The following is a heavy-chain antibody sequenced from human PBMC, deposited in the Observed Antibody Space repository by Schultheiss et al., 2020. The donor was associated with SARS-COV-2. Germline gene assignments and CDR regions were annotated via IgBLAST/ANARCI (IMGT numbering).Heavy chain of an antibody. CDR3: ASPPHSDYDYYYYYGMDV. V-gene: IGHV1-2*04. D-gene: IGHD5-12*01. J-gene: IGHJ6*02. Sequence: ASVKVSCKASGYTFTDYYMHWVRQAPGQGLEWMGWINPNSGGTNYAQKFQGWVTMTRDTSITTACMELSRLRSDDTAVYYCASPPHSDYDYYYYYGMDVWGQGTTVTVSS. CDR2: INPNSGGT. CDR1: GYTFTDYY.